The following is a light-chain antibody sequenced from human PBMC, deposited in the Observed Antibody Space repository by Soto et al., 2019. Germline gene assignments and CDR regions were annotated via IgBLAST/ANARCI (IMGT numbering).Light chain of an antibody. CDR2: GAS. V-gene: IGKV3-20*01. Sequence: EIVLTQSPGTLSLSPGDGATLSCRASQSVSSGYLAWYQQKPGQAPRLLIYGASSRSTGIPDRFSGSGSGTDFTLSISRLEPEDFAVYWCQHYGNSPTVGQGTKVQIK. CDR1: QSVSSGY. J-gene: IGKJ1*01. CDR3: QHYGNSPT.